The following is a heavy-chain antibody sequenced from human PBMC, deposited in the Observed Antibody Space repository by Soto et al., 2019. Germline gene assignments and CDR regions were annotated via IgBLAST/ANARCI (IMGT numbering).Heavy chain of an antibody. CDR1: GDSVSSNTVA. D-gene: IGHD3-16*01. CDR3: ASSWFGHQVHLFAF. J-gene: IGHJ5*01. V-gene: IGHV6-1*01. Sequence: SQTLSLTCAISGDSVSSNTVAWNWIRQSPSRGLEWLGRTYYRSKWYDDYAESVKSRISINPDTSKNQFSLHLNSVTLEDTAVYYCASSWFGHQVHLFAFWGQGSLVIVSS. CDR2: TYYRSKWYD.